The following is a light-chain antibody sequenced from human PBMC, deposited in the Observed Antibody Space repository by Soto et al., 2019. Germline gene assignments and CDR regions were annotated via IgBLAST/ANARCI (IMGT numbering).Light chain of an antibody. J-gene: IGLJ3*02. CDR2: EAS. CDR1: NSDVGSHNF. CDR3: CSLTDGATWV. Sequence: QSALTQPASVSWSPGQSITISCTGTNSDVGSHNFVSWYQQYPGKAPKLLIYEASKRPSGLSNRFSGSKSGNTASLTISGLQAEDEADYYCCSLTDGATWVFGGGTKVTVL. V-gene: IGLV2-23*01.